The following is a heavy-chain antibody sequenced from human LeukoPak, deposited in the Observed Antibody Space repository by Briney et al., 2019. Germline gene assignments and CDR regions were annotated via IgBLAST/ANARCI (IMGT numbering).Heavy chain of an antibody. Sequence: PSETLSLTCTVSGGSISSNSYYWAWIRQPPGKGLEWIGSIYYSGRTYYNPSLKSRVTISVDTSKNQFSLKLSSVTAADTALYYCARDYGGWYYFDYWGQGTLVTVSS. CDR2: IYYSGRT. D-gene: IGHD6-19*01. CDR3: ARDYGGWYYFDY. CDR1: GGSISSNSYY. V-gene: IGHV4-39*07. J-gene: IGHJ4*02.